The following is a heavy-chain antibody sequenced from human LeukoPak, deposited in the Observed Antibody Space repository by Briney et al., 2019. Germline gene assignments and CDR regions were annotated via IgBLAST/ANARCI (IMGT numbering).Heavy chain of an antibody. CDR1: GFTFRTYW. CDR2: IKEDGSEK. Sequence: PGESLRLSCAASGFTFRTYWMSWVRQAPGKGLEWVANIKEDGSEKYHVDSVKGRFTISRDNAKNSLYLQMNSLRAEDTAVYYCAREGEVVPAAMPATYGMDVWGQGTTVTVSS. D-gene: IGHD2-2*01. V-gene: IGHV3-7*01. CDR3: AREGEVVPAAMPATYGMDV. J-gene: IGHJ6*02.